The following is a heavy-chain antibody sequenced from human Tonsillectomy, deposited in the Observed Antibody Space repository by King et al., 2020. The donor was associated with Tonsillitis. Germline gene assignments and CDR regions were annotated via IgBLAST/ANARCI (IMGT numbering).Heavy chain of an antibody. J-gene: IGHJ6*02. Sequence: VQLQESGPGLVKPSETLSLTCTVSGGSISSYYWSWIRQPPGKGLEWIGYIYYSGSTNYNPSLKSRVTISVDTSKNQFSLKLTSVTAADTAVYYCARHWYYDISDYPYYYYAMDVWGQGTTVTVSS. V-gene: IGHV4-59*08. CDR1: GGSISSYY. D-gene: IGHD3-22*01. CDR3: ARHWYYDISDYPYYYYAMDV. CDR2: IYYSGST.